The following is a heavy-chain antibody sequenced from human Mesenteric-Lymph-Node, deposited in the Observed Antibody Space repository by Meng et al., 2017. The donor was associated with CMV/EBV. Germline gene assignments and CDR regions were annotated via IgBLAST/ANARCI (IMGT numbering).Heavy chain of an antibody. D-gene: IGHD1-7*01. CDR1: GFTFKNYG. CDR3: AKDSFPGTGTSPYYFDF. Sequence: GGSLRLSCAASGFTFKNYGMHWVRLAPGKGLEWVAFNRYDGSTKVYAESVKGRFTISRDNSKNTLALQMNGLRVEDTAVYYCAKDSFPGTGTSPYYFDFWGQGTLVTVSS. V-gene: IGHV3-30*02. CDR2: NRYDGSTK. J-gene: IGHJ4*02.